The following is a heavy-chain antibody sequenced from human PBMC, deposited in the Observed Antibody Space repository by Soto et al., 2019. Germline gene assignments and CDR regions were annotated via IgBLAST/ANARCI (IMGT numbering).Heavy chain of an antibody. V-gene: IGHV1-69*13. J-gene: IGHJ4*02. CDR1: GGTFSSYA. D-gene: IGHD3-22*01. Sequence: SVKVSCKASGGTFSSYAISWVRQAPGQGLEWMGGIIPIFGTANYAQKFQGRVTITADESTSTAYMELSSLRSEDTAVYYCARAGRGIYDSSGYYLEAWYFDYWGQGTLVTVSS. CDR3: ARAGRGIYDSSGYYLEAWYFDY. CDR2: IIPIFGTA.